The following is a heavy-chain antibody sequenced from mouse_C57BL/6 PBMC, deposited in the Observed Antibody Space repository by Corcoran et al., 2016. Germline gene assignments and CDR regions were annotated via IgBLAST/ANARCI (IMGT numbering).Heavy chain of an antibody. CDR1: GYTFTTYV. CDR2: INTYSGVP. J-gene: IGHJ4*01. V-gene: IGHV9-3*01. Sequence: QIQLVQAGPELKNPGATVKISCKTSGYTFTTYVMSWVKQAPGKGLKWMGWINTYSGVPTYADDFKGRFAFSLDTSASTAYLQINNLKNEDTATYFCAMGDYCNRYAMDYWGQGTSVTVSS. CDR3: AMGDYCNRYAMDY. D-gene: IGHD2-1*01.